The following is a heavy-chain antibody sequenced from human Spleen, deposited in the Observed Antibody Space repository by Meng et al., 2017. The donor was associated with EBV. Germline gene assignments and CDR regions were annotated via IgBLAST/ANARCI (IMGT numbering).Heavy chain of an antibody. Sequence: VQLVESGGGLVKPGESLRLSCAASGFIFSDYNMNWLRQAPGKGLEWVSSISSGNSYIYYADSVKGRFSISRDNAKNSLSLQMNSLRAEDTAVYYCARLTGTGWFDPWGQGTLVTVSS. CDR2: ISSGNSYI. V-gene: IGHV3-21*02. D-gene: IGHD1-7*01. J-gene: IGHJ5*02. CDR3: ARLTGTGWFDP. CDR1: GFIFSDYN.